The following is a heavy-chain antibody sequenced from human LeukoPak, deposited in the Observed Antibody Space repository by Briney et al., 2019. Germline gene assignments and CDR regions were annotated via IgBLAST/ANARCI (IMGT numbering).Heavy chain of an antibody. CDR3: ATDLLYSGSYGTHYFDY. CDR1: GYTFTGYY. D-gene: IGHD1-26*01. Sequence: ASVTVSCKPSGYTFTGYYMHWVRQAPGQGLEWMGGFDPEDGEAIYAQKFQGRVTMTEDTSTDTAYMELSSLRSEDTGVYYCATDLLYSGSYGTHYFDYWGQGTLVTVSS. V-gene: IGHV1-24*01. CDR2: FDPEDGEA. J-gene: IGHJ4*02.